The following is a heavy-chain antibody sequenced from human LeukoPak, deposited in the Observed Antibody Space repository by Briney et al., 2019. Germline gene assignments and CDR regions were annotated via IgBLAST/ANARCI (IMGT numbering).Heavy chain of an antibody. CDR2: IIPIFGTA. Sequence: SVKVSCKASGGTFSSYAISWVRQAPGQGLEWMGGIIPIFGTANYAQKFQGRVTITADESTSTAYMELSSLRSDDTAVYYCARGVHENWFDPWGQGTLVTVSS. CDR1: GGTFSSYA. CDR3: ARGVHENWFDP. V-gene: IGHV1-69*01. J-gene: IGHJ5*02.